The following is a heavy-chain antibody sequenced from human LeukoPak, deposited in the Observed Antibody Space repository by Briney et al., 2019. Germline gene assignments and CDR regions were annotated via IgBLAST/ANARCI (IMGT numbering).Heavy chain of an antibody. V-gene: IGHV3-15*07. CDR1: GFTFTNTW. CDR3: ARDWYHAFDF. Sequence: GGSLRLSCAASGFTFTNTWMNWVRQAPGKGLEWVGRIKSKSGGGTTDYAAPVKGRFTISRDDSKNTLYLQMDSLKTEDTAVYYCARDWYHAFDFWGQGTMVTVSS. CDR2: IKSKSGGGTT. J-gene: IGHJ3*01. D-gene: IGHD3-9*01.